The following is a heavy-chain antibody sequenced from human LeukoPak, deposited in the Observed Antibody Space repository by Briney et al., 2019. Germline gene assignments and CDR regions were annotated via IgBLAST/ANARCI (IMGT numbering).Heavy chain of an antibody. J-gene: IGHJ3*01. CDR3: ARGERGGFDL. CDR2: IWYDGSNK. Sequence: GGSLRLSCAASGFTFSSYGMHWVRQAPGKGLGWVALIWYDGSNKYYTDSVKGRFTISRDNGKNTLYLQMSSLRAEDTAVYYCARGERGGFDLWGRGTVVTVSS. V-gene: IGHV3-33*01. D-gene: IGHD1-1*01. CDR1: GFTFSSYG.